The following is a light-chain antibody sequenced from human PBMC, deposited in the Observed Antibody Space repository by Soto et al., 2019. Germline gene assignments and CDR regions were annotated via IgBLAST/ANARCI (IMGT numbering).Light chain of an antibody. CDR1: SSNIGAGYA. J-gene: IGLJ1*01. CDR2: GNT. V-gene: IGLV1-40*01. Sequence: QSALTQPPSVSGAPGQRVTISCTGSSSNIGAGYAVHWYQQLPGTAPKLLIYGNTIRPSGVPDRFSGSRSGTSASLAITGLQAEDEADYHCQSHDNSLSGFYVFGTGTKVTVL. CDR3: QSHDNSLSGFYV.